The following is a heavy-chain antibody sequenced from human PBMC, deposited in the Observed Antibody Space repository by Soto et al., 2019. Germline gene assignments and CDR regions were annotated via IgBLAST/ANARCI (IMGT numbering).Heavy chain of an antibody. CDR1: GFTFSSYW. V-gene: IGHV3-74*01. D-gene: IGHD6-19*01. CDR2: INSDGSST. J-gene: IGHJ4*02. CDR3: AVAVAGPTAIGY. Sequence: EVQLVEAGGGLVQPGGSLRLSCAASGFTFSSYWMHWVRQAPGKGLVWVSRINSDGSSTSYADSVKGRFTISRDNAKNTLYLQMNSLRAEDTAVYYCAVAVAGPTAIGYWGQGTLVTVSS.